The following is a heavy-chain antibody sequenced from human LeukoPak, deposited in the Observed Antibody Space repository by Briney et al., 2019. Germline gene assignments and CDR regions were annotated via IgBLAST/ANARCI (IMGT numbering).Heavy chain of an antibody. D-gene: IGHD3-9*01. V-gene: IGHV3-23*01. J-gene: IGHJ4*02. Sequence: GASLRLSCAASGFTFSNYAMSWVRQAPGKGLEWVSAILGSGGSTYYADSVKGRFTVSRDNSKSTLYLQMNSLRAEDTALYYCAKWGDYNVLTGYYVPDYWGQGTLVTVSS. CDR2: ILGSGGST. CDR3: AKWGDYNVLTGYYVPDY. CDR1: GFTFSNYA.